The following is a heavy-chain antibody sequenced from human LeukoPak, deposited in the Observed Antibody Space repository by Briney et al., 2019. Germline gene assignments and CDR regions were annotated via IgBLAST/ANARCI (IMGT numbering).Heavy chain of an antibody. V-gene: IGHV4-34*01. D-gene: IGHD3-22*01. CDR1: GGSFSGYY. CDR3: ARGQKYYYDRSGYGPNDY. J-gene: IGHJ4*02. Sequence: SETLSLTCAVYGGSFSGYYWSWIRQPPGKGLEWIGEINHSGSTKYNPSLKSRVTISIDTSKNQFSLKVSSVTAADTAVYYCARGQKYYYDRSGYGPNDYWGQGTLVTVSS. CDR2: INHSGST.